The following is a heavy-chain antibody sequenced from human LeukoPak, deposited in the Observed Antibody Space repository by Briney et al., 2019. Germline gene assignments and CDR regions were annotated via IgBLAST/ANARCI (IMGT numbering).Heavy chain of an antibody. CDR2: INHSGST. J-gene: IGHJ3*02. CDR1: GGSFSGYY. D-gene: IGHD3/OR15-3a*01. V-gene: IGHV4-34*01. Sequence: PSETLSLTCAVYGGSFSGYYWSWIRQPPGKGLEWIGEINHSGSTNYNPSLKSRVTISVDTSKNQFSLKLSSVTAADTAVYYCARVLHWSGAFDIWGQGTMVPVSS. CDR3: ARVLHWSGAFDI.